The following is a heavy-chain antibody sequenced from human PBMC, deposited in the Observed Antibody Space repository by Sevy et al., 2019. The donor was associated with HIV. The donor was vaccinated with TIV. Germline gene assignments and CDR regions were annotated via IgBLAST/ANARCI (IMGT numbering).Heavy chain of an antibody. CDR3: ARDVGSGELHHAFDI. CDR2: INPNSGCT. V-gene: IGHV1-2*02. J-gene: IGHJ3*02. CDR1: GYTFTGYY. Sequence: ASVKVSCKASGYTFTGYYMHWVRQAPGQGLEWMGWINPNSGCTNYAQKFQGRVTMTRDTSISTAYMELSRLRSDDTAVYYCARDVGSGELHHAFDIWGQGTMVTVSS. D-gene: IGHD1-26*01.